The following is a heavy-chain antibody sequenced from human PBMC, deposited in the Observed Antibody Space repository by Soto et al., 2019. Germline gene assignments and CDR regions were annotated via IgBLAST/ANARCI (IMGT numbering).Heavy chain of an antibody. CDR1: GSIFSGYG. D-gene: IGHD1-7*01. Sequence: QKYLVESGGGVVQPGGSLRLSCVASGSIFSGYGMHWVRQAPGKGLEWVAVIWYDGSNKYYADSVKGRFTISRDNSKNMLYLQMDSLRAEDTAVYYCARDGIGGTVSLGFCDYWGQGTLVTVSS. CDR3: ARDGIGGTVSLGFCDY. CDR2: IWYDGSNK. J-gene: IGHJ4*02. V-gene: IGHV3-33*01.